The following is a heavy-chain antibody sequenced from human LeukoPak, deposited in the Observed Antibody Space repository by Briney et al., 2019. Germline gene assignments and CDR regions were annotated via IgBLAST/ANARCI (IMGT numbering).Heavy chain of an antibody. D-gene: IGHD3-10*01. V-gene: IGHV3-21*04. CDR2: ISSSSSYI. J-gene: IGHJ4*02. CDR1: GFTFSSYS. CDR3: AKSGGFGELLYVDY. Sequence: GGSLRLSCAASGFTFSSYSMNWVRQAPGKGLEWVSSISSSSSYIYYADSVKGRFTISRDNAKNSLYLQMNRLRAEDTALYYCAKSGGFGELLYVDYWGQGTLVTVSS.